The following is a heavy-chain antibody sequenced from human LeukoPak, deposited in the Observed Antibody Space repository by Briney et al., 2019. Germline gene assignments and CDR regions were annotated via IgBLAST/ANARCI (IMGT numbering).Heavy chain of an antibody. J-gene: IGHJ6*03. CDR2: INPNSGGT. CDR1: GYTFTGYY. D-gene: IGHD3-10*01. CDR3: ARSYGSGSYFTYYYMDV. Sequence: ASVTVSCKASGYTFTGYYMHWVRQAPGQGLEWMGWINPNSGGTNYAQKFQGRVTMTRDTSISTAYMELSRLRSDDTAVYYCARSYGSGSYFTYYYMDVWGKGTTVTISS. V-gene: IGHV1-2*02.